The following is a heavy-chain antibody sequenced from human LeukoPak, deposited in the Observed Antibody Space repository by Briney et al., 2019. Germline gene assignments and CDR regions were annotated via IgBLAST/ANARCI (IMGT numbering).Heavy chain of an antibody. CDR1: GGSISSYC. CDR3: AGAECGGDCPFDY. J-gene: IGHJ4*02. Sequence: SETLSLTCTVSGGSISSYCWRWIRQHPGKGLEWIGYIYYSGSTNYNPSLKSRVTISVDTSKNQFSLKLSSVTAADTAVYYCAGAECGGDCPFDYWGQGTLVTVSS. CDR2: IYYSGST. D-gene: IGHD2-21*02. V-gene: IGHV4-59*01.